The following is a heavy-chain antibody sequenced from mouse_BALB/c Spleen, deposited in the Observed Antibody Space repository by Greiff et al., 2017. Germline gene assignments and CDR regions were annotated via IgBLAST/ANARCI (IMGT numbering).Heavy chain of an antibody. V-gene: IGHV1-4*01. CDR2: INPSSGYT. CDR3: ARTGSGFAY. J-gene: IGHJ3*01. CDR1: GYTFTSYT. Sequence: VQRVESGAELARPGASVKMSCKASGYTFTSYTMHWVKQRPGQGLEWIGYINPSSGYTNYNQKFKDKATLTADKSSSTAYMQLSSLTSEDSAVYYCARTGSGFAYWGQGTLVTVSA.